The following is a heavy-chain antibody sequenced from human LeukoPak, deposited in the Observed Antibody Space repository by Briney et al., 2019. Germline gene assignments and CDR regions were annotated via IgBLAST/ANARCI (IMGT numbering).Heavy chain of an antibody. D-gene: IGHD4-17*01. J-gene: IGHJ6*02. CDR2: IWSDGSNK. CDR1: GFIFNRYG. V-gene: IGHV3-33*01. Sequence: GISLRLSCAASGFIFNRYGMLCVPQAPGKGLEWVAVIWSDGSNKYYADSVKGRLTISRDNSKNTLYLQMNSLRAEDTAVYYCARDNMVTTRYYYYGMDVWGQGTTVTVSS. CDR3: ARDNMVTTRYYYYGMDV.